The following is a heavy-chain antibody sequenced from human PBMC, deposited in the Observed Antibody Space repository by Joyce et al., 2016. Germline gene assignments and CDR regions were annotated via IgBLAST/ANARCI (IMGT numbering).Heavy chain of an antibody. J-gene: IGHJ5*02. CDR3: ARALYCAGDVCYDGGDWYDP. CDR2: IYYTGSV. D-gene: IGHD2-8*02. CDR1: GDSITNFY. V-gene: IGHV4-59*01. Sequence: QVQLQESGPGLVKPSETLSLTCTVSGDSITNFYWGWIRQPPGKGLEWIGYIYYTGSVNYNPSLKSRGTRAVDTSKNQFSLKLTSVTAADTAVYYCARALYCAGDVCYDGGDWYDPWGQGTLVTVSS.